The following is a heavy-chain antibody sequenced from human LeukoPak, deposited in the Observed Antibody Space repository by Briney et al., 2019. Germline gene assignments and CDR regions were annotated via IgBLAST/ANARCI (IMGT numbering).Heavy chain of an antibody. J-gene: IGHJ4*02. Sequence: GASVKVSCKASGGTFSSHAISWVRQAPGQGLEWMGGIIPIFGTANYAQKFQGRVTITADESTSTAYMELSSLRSEDTAVYYCASGGYYYDSSGYYPFDYWGQGTLVTVSS. CDR3: ASGGYYYDSSGYYPFDY. CDR2: IIPIFGTA. CDR1: GGTFSSHA. D-gene: IGHD3-22*01. V-gene: IGHV1-69*13.